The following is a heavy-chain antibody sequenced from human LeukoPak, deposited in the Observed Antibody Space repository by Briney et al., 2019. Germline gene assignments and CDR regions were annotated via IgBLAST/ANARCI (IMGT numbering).Heavy chain of an antibody. CDR2: ISSDESDK. J-gene: IGHJ6*02. CDR3: ARDISGWYSGGYFRMDV. D-gene: IGHD6-19*01. CDR1: GFTFSSYA. V-gene: IGHV3-30-3*01. Sequence: PGRSLRLSCAASGFTFSSYAMHWVRQAPGKGLEWEAFISSDESDKYYADSVKGRFTISRDNSKNTLYLQMNSLRAEDTAVYYCARDISGWYSGGYFRMDVWGQGTTVTVSS.